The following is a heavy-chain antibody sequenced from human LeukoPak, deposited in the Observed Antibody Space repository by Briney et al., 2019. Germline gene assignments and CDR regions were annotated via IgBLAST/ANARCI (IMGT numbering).Heavy chain of an antibody. Sequence: SETLSLTCTVSGGSISSQFWSWLRQPPGKGLGWIGNIYNSGTTNYNPSLESRVTISVDTSKNQLSLQVTSVTAADTAVYYCTKATQWLAFDYWGRGTLVTVSS. CDR3: TKATQWLAFDY. CDR1: GGSISSQF. J-gene: IGHJ4*02. CDR2: IYNSGTT. V-gene: IGHV4-59*11. D-gene: IGHD6-19*01.